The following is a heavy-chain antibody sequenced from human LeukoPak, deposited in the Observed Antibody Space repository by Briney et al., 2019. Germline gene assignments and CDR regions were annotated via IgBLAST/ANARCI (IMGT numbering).Heavy chain of an antibody. Sequence: PSETLSLTRTVSGGSISSSNYYWGWIRQPPGKWLEWIGSIYSSGSTYYNPSLKSRVTISVDTSKNQFSLKLSSVTAADTAVYYCAAYYYDSSGYLWGQGTLVTVSS. CDR1: GGSISSSNYY. D-gene: IGHD3-22*01. V-gene: IGHV4-39*01. CDR2: IYSSGST. J-gene: IGHJ4*02. CDR3: AAYYYDSSGYL.